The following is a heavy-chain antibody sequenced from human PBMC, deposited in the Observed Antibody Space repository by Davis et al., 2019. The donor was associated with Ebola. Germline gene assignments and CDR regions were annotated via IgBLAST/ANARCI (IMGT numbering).Heavy chain of an antibody. CDR2: VNDSENT. CDR1: GGSFSGYY. J-gene: IGHJ6*02. V-gene: IGHV4-34*01. D-gene: IGHD3-22*01. Sequence: SETLSLTCAVYGGSFSGYYWSYIRQSPGKGLEWIGEVNDSENTNYNPSLKSRVTISVDTSKNQFSLKLSSVTAADTAVYYCARVGGSGYYSRDYYYYYGMDVWGQGTTVTVSS. CDR3: ARVGGSGYYSRDYYYYYGMDV.